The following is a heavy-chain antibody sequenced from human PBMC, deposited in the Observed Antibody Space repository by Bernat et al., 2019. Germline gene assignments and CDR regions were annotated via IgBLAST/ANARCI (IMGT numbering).Heavy chain of an antibody. V-gene: IGHV3-15*01. CDR1: GFTFSNAW. CDR2: IKSKTDGGTT. D-gene: IGHD2-2*01. Sequence: EVQLVESGGGLVKPGGSLRLSCAASGFTFSNAWMSWVRQAPGKGLEWVGRIKSKTDGGTTDYAAPVKGRFTISRDDSKNTLYLQMNSLKTEDTAVYYCTTEYIVVVPAAIGSTPWAYWGQGTLVTVSS. J-gene: IGHJ4*02. CDR3: TTEYIVVVPAAIGSTPWAY.